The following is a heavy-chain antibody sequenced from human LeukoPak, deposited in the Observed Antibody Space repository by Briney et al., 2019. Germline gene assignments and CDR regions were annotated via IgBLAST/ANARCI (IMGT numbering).Heavy chain of an antibody. CDR1: GFTFGNAW. V-gene: IGHV3-15*01. J-gene: IGHJ4*02. CDR3: TTEFGVITTCYFDY. Sequence: GGSLRLSCAASGFTFGNAWMSWVRQAPGKGLEWVDRIKSKTDGGTTDYAAPVKGRFTISRDDSKNTLYLQMNSLKTEDTAVYYCTTEFGVITTCYFDYWGQGTLVTVSS. D-gene: IGHD3-22*01. CDR2: IKSKTDGGTT.